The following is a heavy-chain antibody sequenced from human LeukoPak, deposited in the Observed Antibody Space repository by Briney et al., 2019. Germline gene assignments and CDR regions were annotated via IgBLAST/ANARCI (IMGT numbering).Heavy chain of an antibody. V-gene: IGHV1-69*13. Sequence: SVKVSCKASGGTFSSYAISWVRQAPGQGLEWMGGIIPIFGTANYAQKFQGRVTITADESTSTAYMELSSLRSEDAAVYYCARGSRDGYNLDYWGQGTLVTVSS. J-gene: IGHJ4*02. CDR1: GGTFSSYA. D-gene: IGHD5-24*01. CDR3: ARGSRDGYNLDY. CDR2: IIPIFGTA.